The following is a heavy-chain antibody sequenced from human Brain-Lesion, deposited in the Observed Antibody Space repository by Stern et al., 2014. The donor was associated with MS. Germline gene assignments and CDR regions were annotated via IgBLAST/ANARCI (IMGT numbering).Heavy chain of an antibody. Sequence: QMQLVQSGPGLVKPSQTLSLSCTVSGGSISSGGYYWSWIRQPAGKGLEWIGRIFNSGSTSYNPSLKSRGTISIDTSKNQFSLRLNSMTAADTAVYYCARGRVVPGFQYYATDVWGQGTTVIVSS. CDR3: ARGRVVPGFQYYATDV. CDR1: GGSISSGGYY. CDR2: IFNSGST. D-gene: IGHD2-2*01. J-gene: IGHJ6*02. V-gene: IGHV4-61*02.